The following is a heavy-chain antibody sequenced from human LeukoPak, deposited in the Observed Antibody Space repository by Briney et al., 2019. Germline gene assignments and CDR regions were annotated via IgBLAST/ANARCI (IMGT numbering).Heavy chain of an antibody. Sequence: PSETLSLTCTVFGGSVSSGSYYWSWIRQPPGKGLEWIGYIYYSGSTNYNPSLKSRVTISVDTSKNQFSLKLSSVTAADTAVYYCATGPPRGDTMVRGVMAYIDYWGQGTLVTVSS. J-gene: IGHJ4*02. D-gene: IGHD3-10*01. CDR2: IYYSGST. CDR1: GGSVSSGSYY. CDR3: ATGPPRGDTMVRGVMAYIDY. V-gene: IGHV4-61*01.